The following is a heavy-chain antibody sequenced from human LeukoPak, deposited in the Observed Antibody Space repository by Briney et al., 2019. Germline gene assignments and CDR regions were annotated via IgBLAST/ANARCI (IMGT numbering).Heavy chain of an antibody. J-gene: IGHJ6*02. D-gene: IGHD3-22*01. CDR1: GGSISSGSYY. V-gene: IGHV4-61*02. Sequence: PSQTLSLTCTVSGGSISSGSYYWSWIRQPAGKGLEWIGRIYTSGSTNYNPSPKSRVTISVDTSKNQFSLKLSSVTAADTAVYYCARYYYDSSGDYGMDVWGQGTTVTVSS. CDR3: ARYYYDSSGDYGMDV. CDR2: IYTSGST.